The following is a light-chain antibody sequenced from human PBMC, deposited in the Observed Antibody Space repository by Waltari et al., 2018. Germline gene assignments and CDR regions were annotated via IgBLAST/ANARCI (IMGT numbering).Light chain of an antibody. J-gene: IGLJ3*02. CDR3: ATWDDNLNGWV. Sequence: QSVLTQPPSASGTPGQRVTISCSGSISNIGRTTLPWHQHLPGTAPKLLIYSTNQRPSGVPDRFSGSQSDTSASLAISGLQSEDEADYYCATWDDNLNGWVFGGGTKLTVL. V-gene: IGLV1-44*01. CDR1: ISNIGRTT. CDR2: STN.